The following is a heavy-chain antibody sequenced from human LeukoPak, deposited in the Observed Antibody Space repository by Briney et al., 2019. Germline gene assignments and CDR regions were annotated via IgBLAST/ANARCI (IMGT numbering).Heavy chain of an antibody. CDR2: MYSSGST. Sequence: PSETLSLTCTVSGGSISSGSYYWSWIRQPAGKGLEWIGRMYSSGSTNYNPSLKSRVTISVDTSKNEFSLKMSSVTAADTAVYYCARDYFDRVWYWFDPWGQGTLVTVAS. CDR1: GGSISSGSYY. V-gene: IGHV4-61*02. J-gene: IGHJ5*02. CDR3: ARDYFDRVWYWFDP. D-gene: IGHD3-9*01.